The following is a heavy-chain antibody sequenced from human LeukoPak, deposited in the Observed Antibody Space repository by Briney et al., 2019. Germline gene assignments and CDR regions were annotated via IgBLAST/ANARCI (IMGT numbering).Heavy chain of an antibody. V-gene: IGHV3-30*02. D-gene: IGHD3-22*01. CDR1: GFTLNTYP. CDR2: IQDDGAKT. Sequence: GGSLSVSCAASGFTLNTYPMHWVRQAPGKGLEGVALIQDDGAKTNYADSVRGRFTISRDNSRSTVYLQMNSLKPDDTAVYYCATQTITLVVVISPFDYWGQGALVTVSS. J-gene: IGHJ4*02. CDR3: ATQTITLVVVISPFDY.